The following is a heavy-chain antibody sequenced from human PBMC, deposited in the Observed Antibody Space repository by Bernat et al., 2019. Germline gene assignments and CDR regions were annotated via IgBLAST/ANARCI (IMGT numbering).Heavy chain of an antibody. CDR3: ARGGGIAARPFYY. D-gene: IGHD6-6*01. V-gene: IGHV3-64*01. CDR1: GFTFSSYA. CDR2: ISSNGGST. Sequence: EVQLVESGGGLVQPGGSLRLSCAASGFTFSSYAMHWVRQAPGKGLEYVSAISSNGGSTYYANSVKGRFTISRDNSKNTLYLQMGSLRAEDMGVYYCARGGGIAARPFYYWGQGTLVTVSS. J-gene: IGHJ4*02.